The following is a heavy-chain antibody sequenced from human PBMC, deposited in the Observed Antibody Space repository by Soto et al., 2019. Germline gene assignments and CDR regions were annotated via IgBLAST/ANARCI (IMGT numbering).Heavy chain of an antibody. CDR3: ASRAVGYSYGYHYYYYGMDV. CDR1: GFTVSSNY. Sequence: GGSLRLSCAASGFTVSSNYMSWVRQAPGKGLEWVSVIYSGGSTYYADSVKGRFTISRDNSKNTLYLQMNSLRAEDTAVYYCASRAVGYSYGYHYYYYGMDVWGQGSTVTLSS. J-gene: IGHJ6*02. CDR2: IYSGGST. D-gene: IGHD5-18*01. V-gene: IGHV3-53*01.